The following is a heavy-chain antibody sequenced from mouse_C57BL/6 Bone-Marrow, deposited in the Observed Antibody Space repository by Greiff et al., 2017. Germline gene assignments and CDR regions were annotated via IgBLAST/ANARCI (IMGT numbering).Heavy chain of an antibody. J-gene: IGHJ1*03. Sequence: VQLQQSGAELVRPGTSVKLSCKASGYTFTSYWMHWVKQRPGQGLEWIGVIDPSDSYTNYNQKFKGKATLTVDTSSSTAYMQLSSLTSEDSAVYYCARWSYYGSSYGYFDVWGTGTTVTVSS. CDR1: GYTFTSYW. CDR2: IDPSDSYT. CDR3: ARWSYYGSSYGYFDV. D-gene: IGHD1-1*01. V-gene: IGHV1-59*01.